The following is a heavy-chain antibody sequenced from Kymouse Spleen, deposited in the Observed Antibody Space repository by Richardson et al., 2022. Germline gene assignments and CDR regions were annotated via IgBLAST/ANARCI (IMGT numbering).Heavy chain of an antibody. V-gene: IGHV4-34*01. CDR3: ARSRDSSSWYDY. Sequence: QVQLQQWGAGLLKPSETLSLTCAVYGGSFSGYYWSWIRQPPGKGLEWIGEINHSGSTNYNPSLKSRVTISVDTSKNQFSLKLSSVTAADTAVYYCARSRDSSSWYDYWGQGTLVTVSS. D-gene: IGHD6-13*01. CDR1: GGSFSGYY. J-gene: IGHJ4*02. CDR2: INHSGST.